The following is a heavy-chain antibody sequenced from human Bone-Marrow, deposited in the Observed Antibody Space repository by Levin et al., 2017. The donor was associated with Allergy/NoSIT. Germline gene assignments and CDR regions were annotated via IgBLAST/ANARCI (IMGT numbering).Heavy chain of an antibody. Sequence: GASVKVSCKASGYNFAANNIHWVRQAPGQGLEWMGWGSPNSDASGSAQKFQGRVAMTRDTSIATVYMELSGLTSDDTAVYFCTRGFGGSTSPPRFDFWGQGTLVTVSS. V-gene: IGHV1-2*02. D-gene: IGHD3-16*01. CDR2: GSPNSDAS. CDR1: GYNFAANN. J-gene: IGHJ4*01. CDR3: TRGFGGSTSPPRFDF.